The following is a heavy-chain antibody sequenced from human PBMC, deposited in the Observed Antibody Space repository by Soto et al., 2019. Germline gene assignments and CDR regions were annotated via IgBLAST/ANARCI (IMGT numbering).Heavy chain of an antibody. CDR2: ISAYNGNT. CDR1: GYNFTSYG. CDR3: ARFMTYYYDSSGYYASD. D-gene: IGHD3-22*01. J-gene: IGHJ4*02. V-gene: IGHV1-18*01. Sequence: QVQLVQSGAEVKKPGASVKVSCKASGYNFTSYGISWVRQAPGQGLEWMGWISAYNGNTNYAQKLQGRVTMTTDTSTSTAYMELRSLRSDDTAVYYCARFMTYYYDSSGYYASDWGQGTLVTVSS.